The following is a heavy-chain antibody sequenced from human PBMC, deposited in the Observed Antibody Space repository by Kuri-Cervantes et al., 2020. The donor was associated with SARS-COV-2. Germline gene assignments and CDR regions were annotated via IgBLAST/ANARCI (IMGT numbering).Heavy chain of an antibody. Sequence: ASVKVSCKASGYTFTSYYMHWVRQAPGQGLEWMGIINPSGGSTSYAQKFQGRVTMTRDTSTSTVYMELRSLRSDDTAVYYCARVYSSSWYGVIPFDYWGRGTLVTVSS. CDR3: ARVYSSSWYGVIPFDY. V-gene: IGHV1-46*01. J-gene: IGHJ4*02. CDR2: INPSGGST. D-gene: IGHD6-13*01. CDR1: GYTFTSYY.